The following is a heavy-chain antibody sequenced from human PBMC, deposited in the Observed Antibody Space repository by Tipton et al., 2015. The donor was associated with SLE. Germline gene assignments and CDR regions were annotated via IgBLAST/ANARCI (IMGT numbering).Heavy chain of an antibody. CDR1: GFSFSSYA. CDR3: GKDINAGAMDV. CDR2: IFWNTGNV. Sequence: SLRLSCAASGFSFSSYAMHWVRQLPGKGLEWVAGIFWNTGNVGYAESVRGRFTISRDIARNILDLQMSSLRLDDTALYYCGKDINAGAMDVWGQGTTVVVSS. V-gene: IGHV3-9*01. J-gene: IGHJ6*02.